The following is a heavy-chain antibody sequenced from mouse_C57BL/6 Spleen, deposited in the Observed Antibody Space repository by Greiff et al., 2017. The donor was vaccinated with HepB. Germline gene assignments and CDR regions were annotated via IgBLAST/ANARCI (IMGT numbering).Heavy chain of an antibody. D-gene: IGHD2-1*01. CDR2: IYPGSGST. Sequence: QVQLQQPGAELVKPGASVKMSCKASGYTFTSYWITWVKQRPGQGLEWIGDIYPGSGSTNYNEKLKSKATLTVDTSSSTAYMQLSSLTSEDSAVYCCAKRGIYSGNYFDYWGQGTTLTVSS. CDR3: AKRGIYSGNYFDY. V-gene: IGHV1-55*01. CDR1: GYTFTSYW. J-gene: IGHJ2*01.